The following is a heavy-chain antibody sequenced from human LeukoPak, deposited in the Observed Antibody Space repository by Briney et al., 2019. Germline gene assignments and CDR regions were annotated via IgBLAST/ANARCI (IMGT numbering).Heavy chain of an antibody. Sequence: SETLSLTCTVSGGSISSYYWSWIRQPPGKGLEWIGYIYYSGSTNYNPSLKSRVTISVDTSKNQFSLKLSSVTAADTAVYYCARLPHYYGSGSFYGMDVWGQGTTVTASS. CDR2: IYYSGST. CDR3: ARLPHYYGSGSFYGMDV. J-gene: IGHJ6*02. D-gene: IGHD3-10*01. CDR1: GGSISSYY. V-gene: IGHV4-59*08.